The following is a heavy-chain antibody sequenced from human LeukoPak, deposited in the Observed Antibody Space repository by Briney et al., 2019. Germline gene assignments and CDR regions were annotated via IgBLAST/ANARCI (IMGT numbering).Heavy chain of an antibody. CDR1: GFTFSSYW. CDR2: INSDGSTT. Sequence: PGGSLRLSCVASGFTFSSYWMHWVRQAPGEGLVWVSRINSDGSTTTYADSVKGRFTISRDNAKNTLHLQMNSLRVEDTAVYYCARSTTHPYYNYMDVWGKGTTVTLSS. J-gene: IGHJ6*03. CDR3: ARSTTHPYYNYMDV. D-gene: IGHD4-17*01. V-gene: IGHV3-74*01.